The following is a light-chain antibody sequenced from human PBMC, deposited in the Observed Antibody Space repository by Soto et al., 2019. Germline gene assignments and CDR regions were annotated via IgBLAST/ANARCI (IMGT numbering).Light chain of an antibody. Sequence: QSLLTHPASLSGSPGQSITISCSGTSSDIGSYNHVAWYQQFPGKSPKLMIYAVSDRPSGVSDRFSGSKSGITASLTISGLQTEDEADYYCISYTDRQSYLFGTGTK. CDR3: ISYTDRQSYL. CDR2: AVS. CDR1: SSDIGSYNH. V-gene: IGLV2-14*03. J-gene: IGLJ1*01.